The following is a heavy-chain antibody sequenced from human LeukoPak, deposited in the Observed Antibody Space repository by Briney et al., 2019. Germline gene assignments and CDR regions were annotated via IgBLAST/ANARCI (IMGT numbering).Heavy chain of an antibody. J-gene: IGHJ4*02. CDR1: GFTFSSYA. D-gene: IGHD6-13*01. CDR3: AKDAILGRYSSSWYYFDY. CDR2: ISTSGGSS. V-gene: IGHV3-23*01. Sequence: GGSLRLSCAASGFTFSSYAMSWVRQAPGKGLEWVSGISTSGGSSSYADSVKGRFTISRDNAKNSLYLQMNSLRVEDTALYYCAKDAILGRYSSSWYYFDYWGQGTLVTVSS.